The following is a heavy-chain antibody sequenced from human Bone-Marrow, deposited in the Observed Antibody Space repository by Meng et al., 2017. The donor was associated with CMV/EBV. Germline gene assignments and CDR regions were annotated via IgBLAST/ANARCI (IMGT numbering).Heavy chain of an antibody. CDR1: GYTFTSYG. V-gene: IGHV1-18*01. Sequence: ASVKVSCKASGYTFTSYGISWVRQDPGQGLEWMGWISVSTGDTNYAQNLQGRLILTTDTSTNTAYMELMSLKSDDTAVYYWAKLGRLGSSPQYNWFDTWGQGTLVTVSS. CDR3: AKLGRLGSSPQYNWFDT. D-gene: IGHD3-16*01. J-gene: IGHJ5*02. CDR2: ISVSTGDT.